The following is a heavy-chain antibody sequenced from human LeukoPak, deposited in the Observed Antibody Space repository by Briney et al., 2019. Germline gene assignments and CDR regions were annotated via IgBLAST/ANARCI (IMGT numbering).Heavy chain of an antibody. J-gene: IGHJ6*02. V-gene: IGHV4-34*01. CDR1: GGSFSGYY. D-gene: IGHD6-13*01. CDR3: AVRYSSSWTSYYYYGMDV. Sequence: SETLSLTCAVYGGSFSGYYWSWIRQPPGKGLEWIGENNHSGSTNYNPSLKSRVTISVDTSKNQFSLKLSSVTAADTAVYYCAVRYSSSWTSYYYYGMDVWGQGTTVTVSS. CDR2: NNHSGST.